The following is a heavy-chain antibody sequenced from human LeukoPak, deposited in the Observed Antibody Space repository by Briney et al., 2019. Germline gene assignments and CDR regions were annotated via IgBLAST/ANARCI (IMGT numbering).Heavy chain of an antibody. D-gene: IGHD1-26*01. CDR3: ARRDVGATIDY. V-gene: IGHV4-39*01. J-gene: IGHJ4*02. CDR2: ILYTGRT. Sequence: SETLSLTCTVSGDSISSSRFYWAWIRQPPGKGLEWIGSILYTGRTFYNPSLKSRVTISVDTSKNQFSLRLASVTASDTAVYYCARRDVGATIDYWGQGTLVTVSS. CDR1: GDSISSSRFY.